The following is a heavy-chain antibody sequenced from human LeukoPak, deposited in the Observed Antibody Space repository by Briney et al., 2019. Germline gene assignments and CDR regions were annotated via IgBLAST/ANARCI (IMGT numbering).Heavy chain of an antibody. V-gene: IGHV4-34*01. CDR2: INHSGST. CDR3: ARGVTTSYAFDI. CDR1: GGSFSGYY. Sequence: PSETLSLTCAVYGGSFSGYYWSWIRQPPGKGLEWIGEINHSGSTNYNPSLKSRVTISVDTSKNQFSLKLSSVTAADTAVYYCARGVTTSYAFDIWGQGTMVTVSS. J-gene: IGHJ3*02. D-gene: IGHD4-17*01.